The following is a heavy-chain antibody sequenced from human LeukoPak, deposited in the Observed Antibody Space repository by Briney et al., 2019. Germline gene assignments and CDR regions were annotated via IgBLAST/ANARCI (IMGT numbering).Heavy chain of an antibody. CDR2: IRSKAYGATT. J-gene: IGHJ4*02. Sequence: GGSLRLSCTASGFPFGDYALNWVRQAPGKGLEWVGFIRSKAYGATTEYAASVKGRFTISRDDSKSIAYLQMDSLKTEDTAVYYCTRSIAVDGTLGYWGQGTLVTVSS. CDR3: TRSIAVDGTLGY. V-gene: IGHV3-49*04. CDR1: GFPFGDYA. D-gene: IGHD6-19*01.